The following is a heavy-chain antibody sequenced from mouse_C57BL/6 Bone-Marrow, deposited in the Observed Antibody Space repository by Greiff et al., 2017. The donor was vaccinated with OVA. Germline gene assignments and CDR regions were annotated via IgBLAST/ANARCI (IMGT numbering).Heavy chain of an antibody. CDR2: ISDGGSYT. V-gene: IGHV5-4*01. CDR3: ARDGGD. Sequence: DVHLVESGGGLVKPGGSLKLSCAASGFTFSSYAMSWVRQTPEKRLEWVATISDGGSYTYYPDNVKGRFTISRDNAKSNLYLQMSHLKSEDTAMYYCARDGGDWGQGTTLTVSS. J-gene: IGHJ2*01. CDR1: GFTFSSYA.